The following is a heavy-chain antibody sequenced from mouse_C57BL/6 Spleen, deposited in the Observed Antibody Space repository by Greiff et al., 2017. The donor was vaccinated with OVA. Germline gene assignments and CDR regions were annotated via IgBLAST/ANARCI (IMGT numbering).Heavy chain of an antibody. D-gene: IGHD1-1*01. CDR3: ARDYYGSS. Sequence: EVQLQQSGPELVKPGASVKISCKASGYSFTGYYMNWVKQSPEKSLEWIGEINPSTGGTTYNQKFKAKATLTVDKSSSTAYMQLKSLTSEDSAVYYCARDYYGSSWGQGTTLTVSS. V-gene: IGHV1-42*01. CDR1: GYSFTGYY. CDR2: INPSTGGT. J-gene: IGHJ2*01.